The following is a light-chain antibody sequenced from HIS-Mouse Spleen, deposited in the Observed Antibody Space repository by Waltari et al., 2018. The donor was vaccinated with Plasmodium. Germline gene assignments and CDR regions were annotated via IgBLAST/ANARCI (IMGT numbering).Light chain of an antibody. Sequence: EIVLTKSPGTLSLSPGERAPLPCTASQSVSSSYSAWYQHKPGQAPRLLIYGASSRATGIPDRFSGSGSGTDFTLTISRLEPEDFAVYYCQQYGSSPYTFGQGTKLEIK. V-gene: IGKV3-20*01. CDR1: QSVSSSY. CDR2: GAS. J-gene: IGKJ2*01. CDR3: QQYGSSPYT.